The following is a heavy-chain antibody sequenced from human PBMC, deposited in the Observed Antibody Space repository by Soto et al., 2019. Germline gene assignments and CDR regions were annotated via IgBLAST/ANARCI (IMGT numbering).Heavy chain of an antibody. CDR2: IKLDGSEE. J-gene: IGHJ4*02. V-gene: IGHV3-7*01. D-gene: IGHD5-12*01. Sequence: LRLSCAASGFTFSSYWMNWVRQAPGKGLEWVANIKLDGSEEKYVDSVKGRFTISRDNAKKSVFLQMNSLRVEDTAVYYCARDGGYSGYDYFDYWGQGALVTVSS. CDR3: ARDGGYSGYDYFDY. CDR1: GFTFSSYW.